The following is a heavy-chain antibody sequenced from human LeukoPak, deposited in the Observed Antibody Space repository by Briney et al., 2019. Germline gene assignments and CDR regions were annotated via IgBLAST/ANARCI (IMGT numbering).Heavy chain of an antibody. J-gene: IGHJ4*02. Sequence: GGSLRLSCAASGVTFSSYEMKWVRQAPGKGLEWVSYISSSGSTIYYADSVKGRFTISRDNAKKTLYLQTNSLRAVDTAVYYCAGGGGSWRFDFWGQGTLVTVSS. CDR3: AGGGGSWRFDF. CDR1: GVTFSSYE. V-gene: IGHV3-48*03. D-gene: IGHD3-16*01. CDR2: ISSSGSTI.